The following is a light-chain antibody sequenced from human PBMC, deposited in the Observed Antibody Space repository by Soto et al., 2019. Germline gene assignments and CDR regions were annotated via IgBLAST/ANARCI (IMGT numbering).Light chain of an antibody. CDR1: QNVNNW. CDR2: DAS. J-gene: IGKJ1*01. V-gene: IGKV1-5*01. Sequence: NPISHSPFPPSSPVRDSVTNTFRASQNVNNWVAWYQQKPGKAPRFLIYDASSLESGVPSRFSGSGSGTDFTLTISSLQPDDFATYYCQRYNSYSRTFGQGTKVDIK. CDR3: QRYNSYSRT.